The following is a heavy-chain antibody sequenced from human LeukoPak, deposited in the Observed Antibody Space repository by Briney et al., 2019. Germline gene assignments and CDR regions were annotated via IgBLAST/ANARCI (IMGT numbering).Heavy chain of an antibody. CDR1: AYTFTSHG. CDR2: ISPSNGNT. V-gene: IGHV1-18*01. CDR3: ARDLFDYGDYVFFDP. J-gene: IGHJ5*02. Sequence: ASVKISCKASAYTFTSHGISWVRQAPGQGLEWMGWISPSNGNTDYAQKFQGRVTMTTDISTTTAYLELRSLRSDDTAVYYCARDLFDYGDYVFFDPWGQGTLVTVSS. D-gene: IGHD4-17*01.